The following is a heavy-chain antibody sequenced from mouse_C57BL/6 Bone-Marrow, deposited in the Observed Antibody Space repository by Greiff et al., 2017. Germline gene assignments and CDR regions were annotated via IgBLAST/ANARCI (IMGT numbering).Heavy chain of an antibody. J-gene: IGHJ4*01. Sequence: VQLQQPGAELVMPGASVKLSCKASGYTFTSYWMHWVKQRPGQGLEWIGEIDPSDSYTNYNQKFKGKSTLTVDKSSSTAYMQLSSLTSEDSAVYYCARRGDWGGAMDYWGQGTSVTVSS. CDR1: GYTFTSYW. V-gene: IGHV1-69*01. CDR2: IDPSDSYT. D-gene: IGHD4-1*01. CDR3: ARRGDWGGAMDY.